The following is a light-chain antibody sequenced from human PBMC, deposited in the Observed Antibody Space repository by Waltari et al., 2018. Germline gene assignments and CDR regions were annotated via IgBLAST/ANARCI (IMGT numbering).Light chain of an antibody. J-gene: IGLJ3*02. V-gene: IGLV7-43*01. CDR1: GGAVPSLPH. CDR3: LLYYGDPGWV. CDR2: ITN. Sequence: QTVVTQEPSLTVSPGGTATLTCASSGGAVPSLPHPNWFRQKPGQQPTPLIYITNNKHYWPHARFSGSLLGGKAALTLSDVQPDDEADYYCLLYYGDPGWVLGGGTRLTVL.